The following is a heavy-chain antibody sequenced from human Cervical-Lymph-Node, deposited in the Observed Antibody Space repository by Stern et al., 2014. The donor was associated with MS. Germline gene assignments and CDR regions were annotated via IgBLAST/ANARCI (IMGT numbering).Heavy chain of an antibody. CDR2: IYPDDEDI. CDR3: ARPPPRRKWDDPNYGMDV. Sequence: EVQLVQSGAEVKKPGESLKISCKGSGYTFTNNWIAWVRQMPGKGLEWMGIIYPDDEDIRYSPSLQGQVTISADKSISTASLQWSGLKAADSAVYYCARPPPRRKWDDPNYGMDVWGQGTTVTVSS. CDR1: GYTFTNNW. D-gene: IGHD1-1*01. J-gene: IGHJ6*02. V-gene: IGHV5-51*03.